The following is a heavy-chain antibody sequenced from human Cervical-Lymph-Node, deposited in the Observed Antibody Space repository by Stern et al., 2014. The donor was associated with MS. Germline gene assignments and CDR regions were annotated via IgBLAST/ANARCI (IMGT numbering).Heavy chain of an antibody. CDR2: IYWDDDK. CDR1: GFSLNTRGVG. J-gene: IGHJ4*02. CDR3: AHTLITLDRGVPFDY. Sequence: QVTLKESGPTLVKPTQTLTLTCTFSGFSLNTRGVGVGWIRQPPGKALEWLALIYWDDDKRYSPSLESSLTITKDTSKNQVVLTMTNMDPVDTATYYCAHTLITLDRGVPFDYWGQGTLVTVSS. V-gene: IGHV2-5*02. D-gene: IGHD3-10*01.